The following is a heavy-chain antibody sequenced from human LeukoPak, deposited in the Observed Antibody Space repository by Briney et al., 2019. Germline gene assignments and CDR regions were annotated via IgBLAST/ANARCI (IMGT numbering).Heavy chain of an antibody. CDR2: VYYTGST. J-gene: IGHJ4*02. CDR3: ARHFAYSSSSYFDY. Sequence: SETLSLTCTVSGGSISTYYWSWIRQPPGKGLEWIGYVYYTGSTNYNPSLKSRVTMFEDKSKNQFSLRLYSVTVADTAVYYCARHFAYSSSSYFDYWGQGSLVTVSS. D-gene: IGHD6-6*01. CDR1: GGSISTYY. V-gene: IGHV4-59*08.